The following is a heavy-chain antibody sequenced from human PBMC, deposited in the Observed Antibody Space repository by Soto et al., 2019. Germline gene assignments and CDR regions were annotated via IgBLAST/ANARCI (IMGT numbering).Heavy chain of an antibody. CDR3: ARGTVGQLVNYYYYYGMDV. CDR1: GGSISSYY. V-gene: IGHV4-59*01. J-gene: IGHJ6*02. D-gene: IGHD6-6*01. Sequence: SETLSLTCTVSGGSISSYYWSWIRQPPGKGLEWIGYIYYSGSTNYNPSLKSRVTISVDTSKNQFSLKLSSVTAADTAVYYCARGTVGQLVNYYYYYGMDVWGQGTTVTVYS. CDR2: IYYSGST.